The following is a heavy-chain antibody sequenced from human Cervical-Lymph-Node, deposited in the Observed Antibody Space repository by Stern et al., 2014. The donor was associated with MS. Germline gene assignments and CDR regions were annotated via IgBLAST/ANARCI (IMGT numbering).Heavy chain of an antibody. CDR2: IIPIFGAA. J-gene: IGHJ4*02. CDR3: VRGKQWLYTRIPPFDY. Sequence: QVQLVQSGAEVKRPGSSVKVSCWASGGTFSSHAISWVRQAPGQGLEWMGGIIPIFGAATYVQKFQGRVTITADKSTNTAYLELSSLRSDDTAVFYCVRGKQWLYTRIPPFDYWGQGTLVTVSS. CDR1: GGTFSSHA. D-gene: IGHD6-19*01. V-gene: IGHV1-69*06.